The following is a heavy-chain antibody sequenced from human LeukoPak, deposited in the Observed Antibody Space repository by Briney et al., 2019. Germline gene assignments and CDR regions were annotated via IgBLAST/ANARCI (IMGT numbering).Heavy chain of an antibody. CDR1: GFTFNNYW. V-gene: IGHV3-7*01. CDR3: AREADDGVYYFDY. D-gene: IGHD5-24*01. CDR2: INQDASVK. Sequence: GGSLRLSCAASGFTFNNYWMSWVRQAPGKGLEWVATINQDASVKDFVDSVKGRFTIPRDNAKNSLFLQVNSLRAEDTAVYYCAREADDGVYYFDYWGQGALVTVSS. J-gene: IGHJ4*02.